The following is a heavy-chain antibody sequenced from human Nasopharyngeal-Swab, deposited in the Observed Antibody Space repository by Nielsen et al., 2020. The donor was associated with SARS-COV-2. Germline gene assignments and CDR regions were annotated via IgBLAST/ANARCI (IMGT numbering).Heavy chain of an antibody. J-gene: IGHJ4*02. CDR1: GFTFSSYA. CDR2: IKQVGTLK. CDR3: VRNEI. Sequence: GESLKISCAASGFTFSSYAMSWVRQAPEKGLEWVANIKQVGTLKSYVDSVKGRFIISRDNAKNSLDLQMNSLRVEDTAVYYCVRNEIWGQGTLVTVS. V-gene: IGHV3-7*03.